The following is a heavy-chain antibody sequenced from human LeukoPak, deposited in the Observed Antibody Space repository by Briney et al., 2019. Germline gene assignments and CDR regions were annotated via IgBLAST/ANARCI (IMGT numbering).Heavy chain of an antibody. V-gene: IGHV3-23*01. CDR1: GFTLSSYA. CDR2: IGDSGATT. Sequence: AGGSLRLSCAASGFTLSSYAMTWVRQAPGKGLEWVSDIGDSGATTYYADSVKGRFTISRDNSKNTLYPQMSSLRAEDTAVYFCASFHYYGSGAYYLSYWGQGTLVTVSS. CDR3: ASFHYYGSGAYYLSY. D-gene: IGHD3-10*01. J-gene: IGHJ4*02.